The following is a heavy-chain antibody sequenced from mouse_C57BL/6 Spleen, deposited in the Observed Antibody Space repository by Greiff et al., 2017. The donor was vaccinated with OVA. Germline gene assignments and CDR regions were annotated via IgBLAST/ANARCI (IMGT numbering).Heavy chain of an antibody. CDR3: ARKGRRGAMDY. CDR1: GYTFTDYY. CDR2: INPNNGGT. Sequence: VQLQQSGPELVKPGASVKISCKASGYTFTDYYMNWVKQSHGKSLEWIGDINPNNGGTSYNQKFKGKATLTVDKSSSTAYMELRSLTSEDSAVYYCARKGRRGAMDYWGQGTSVTVSS. V-gene: IGHV1-26*01. D-gene: IGHD3-3*01. J-gene: IGHJ4*01.